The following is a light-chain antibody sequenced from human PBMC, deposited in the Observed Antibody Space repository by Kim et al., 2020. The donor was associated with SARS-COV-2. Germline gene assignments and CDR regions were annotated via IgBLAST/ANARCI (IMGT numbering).Light chain of an antibody. CDR2: YDS. J-gene: IGLJ3*02. CDR1: NIGSKS. Sequence: SYELTQPPSVSVAPGKTARISCGGYNIGSKSVHWYQQKPGQAPVVVIYYDSDRPSGIQERFSGSNSGHTATLTISRVEAGDEADYYCQVWDSSSDHWVFGGGTKLAVL. V-gene: IGLV3-21*04. CDR3: QVWDSSSDHWV.